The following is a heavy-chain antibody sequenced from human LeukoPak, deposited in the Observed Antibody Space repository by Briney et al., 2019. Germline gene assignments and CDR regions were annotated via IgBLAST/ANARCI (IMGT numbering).Heavy chain of an antibody. CDR3: ARSNTHYDILTGYHDNEYYFDY. D-gene: IGHD3-9*01. CDR2: IYYSGST. Sequence: SETLSLTCTVSGGSISSSSYYWGWIRQPPGKGLEWIGSIYYSGSTYYNPSLKSRVTISVDTSKYQFSLKLSSVTAADTAVYYCARSNTHYDILTGYHDNEYYFDYWGQGTLVTVSS. CDR1: GGSISSSSYY. J-gene: IGHJ4*02. V-gene: IGHV4-39*07.